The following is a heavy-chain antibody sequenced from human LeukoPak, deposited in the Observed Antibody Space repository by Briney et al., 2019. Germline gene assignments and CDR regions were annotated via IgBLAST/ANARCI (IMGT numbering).Heavy chain of an antibody. J-gene: IGHJ4*02. CDR2: ISGSGGST. D-gene: IGHD3-22*01. CDR3: AKGPPYYSDSSGYYYLDY. V-gene: IGHV3-23*01. Sequence: GGSLRLSCAASGFTFSSYGMSWVRQAPGKGLEWVSTISGSGGSTYYAGSVKGRFTISRDNSKNTLYLQMNSLRAEDTAVYYCAKGPPYYSDSSGYYYLDYWGQGTLVTVSS. CDR1: GFTFSSYG.